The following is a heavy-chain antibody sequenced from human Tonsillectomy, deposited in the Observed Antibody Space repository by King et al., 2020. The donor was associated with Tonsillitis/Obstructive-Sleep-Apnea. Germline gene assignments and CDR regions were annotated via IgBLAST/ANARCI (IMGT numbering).Heavy chain of an antibody. CDR1: GFTFINAW. J-gene: IGHJ6*03. Sequence: VQLVESGGGLVKPGGSLRLSCAASGFTFINAWMSWVRQAPGKGLEWVVRINGKPDGGTTDYAAPVQGRLTISREDSKNTLYLLMNSLKSENTAVYYCTTDSKDFWSGYYTGNYYYYMDVWGKGTTVTVSS. CDR3: TTDSKDFWSGYYTGNYYYYMDV. D-gene: IGHD3-3*01. CDR2: INGKPDGGTT. V-gene: IGHV3-15*01.